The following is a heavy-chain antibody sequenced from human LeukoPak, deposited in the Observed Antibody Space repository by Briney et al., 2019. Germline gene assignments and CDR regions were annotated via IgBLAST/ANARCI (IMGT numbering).Heavy chain of an antibody. CDR2: IIPIFGTA. D-gene: IGHD4-11*01. Sequence: GASVKVSCKASGGTFSSYAISWVRQAPGQGLEWMGRIIPIFGTANYAQKFQGRVTITTDESTSTAYMELSSLRSEDTAVYYCAREVSNYGMYYYYYMDVWGKGTTVTVSS. CDR1: GGTFSSYA. J-gene: IGHJ6*03. V-gene: IGHV1-69*05. CDR3: AREVSNYGMYYYYYMDV.